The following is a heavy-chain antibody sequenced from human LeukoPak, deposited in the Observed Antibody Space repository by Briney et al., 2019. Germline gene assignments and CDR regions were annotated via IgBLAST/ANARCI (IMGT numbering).Heavy chain of an antibody. V-gene: IGHV3-15*01. Sequence: GGSLRLSCAASGFTFSNPWMSWVRQAPGKGLEWVGRIKSKTDGGTTDYAATVKSRFTISRDDSKNTLYLQMNSLKTEDTAVYYCTTDRSSYHDYGDGYYGMDVWGQGTTVTVSS. CDR1: GFTFSNPW. J-gene: IGHJ6*02. CDR2: IKSKTDGGTT. CDR3: TTDRSSYHDYGDGYYGMDV. D-gene: IGHD4-17*01.